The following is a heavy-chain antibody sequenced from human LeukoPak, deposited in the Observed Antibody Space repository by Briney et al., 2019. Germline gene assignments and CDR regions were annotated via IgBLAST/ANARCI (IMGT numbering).Heavy chain of an antibody. J-gene: IGHJ3*02. CDR2: ISDDGSKK. Sequence: GGSLRLSYAASGFTFSDYYMSWIRQAPGKGLEWVAAISDDGSKKYYTDSVKGRFTISRDNSKNTLFLQMNSLRAEDTAVYYCGLVGGAHVFDIWGQGTMVTVSS. CDR3: GLVGGAHVFDI. V-gene: IGHV3-30*03. CDR1: GFTFSDYY. D-gene: IGHD1-26*01.